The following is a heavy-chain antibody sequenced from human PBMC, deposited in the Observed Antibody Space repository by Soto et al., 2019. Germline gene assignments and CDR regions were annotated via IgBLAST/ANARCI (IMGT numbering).Heavy chain of an antibody. Sequence: SETLSLTCTVSGDSIISSDFYWGWVRQPPGKGLEWIGSIFYLGSSYYNPSLKGRVTMSVDTSKNQFSLRLRSVTAADTALYFCARHSLALRKNNWFDPWGQGIMVTVSS. V-gene: IGHV4-39*01. CDR2: IFYLGSS. CDR1: GDSIISSDFY. J-gene: IGHJ5*02. CDR3: ARHSLALRKNNWFDP. D-gene: IGHD3-3*02.